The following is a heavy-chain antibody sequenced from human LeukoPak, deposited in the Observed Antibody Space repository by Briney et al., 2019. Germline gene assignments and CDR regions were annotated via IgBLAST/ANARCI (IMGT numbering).Heavy chain of an antibody. CDR1: GFTFSSYC. CDR3: ARGLYSSGWYSYFDY. CDR2: ISSSSSYI. D-gene: IGHD6-19*01. V-gene: IGHV3-21*01. J-gene: IGHJ4*02. Sequence: AGSLRLSCAASGFTFSSYCMNWVRQAPGKGLVWVSSISSSSSYIYYADSVKGRFTISRDNAKNSLYLQMNSLRAEDTAVYYCARGLYSSGWYSYFDYWGQGTLVTVSS.